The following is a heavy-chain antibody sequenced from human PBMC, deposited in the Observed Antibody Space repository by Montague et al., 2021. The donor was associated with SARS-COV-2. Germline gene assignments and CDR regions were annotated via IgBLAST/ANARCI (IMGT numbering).Heavy chain of an antibody. CDR1: GGSISSDSYY. CDR2: IYYTGNT. V-gene: IGHV4-39*01. Sequence: SETLSLTCTVSGGSISSDSYYWGWIRQPPGKGLEWIGNIYYTGNTYYSPSLKSRLAISVDTSKNQFSLKLSSVTAADTAMFYCARLLTGSDALDFWGKGTTVTVS. J-gene: IGHJ3*01. CDR3: ARLLTGSDALDF. D-gene: IGHD3-9*01.